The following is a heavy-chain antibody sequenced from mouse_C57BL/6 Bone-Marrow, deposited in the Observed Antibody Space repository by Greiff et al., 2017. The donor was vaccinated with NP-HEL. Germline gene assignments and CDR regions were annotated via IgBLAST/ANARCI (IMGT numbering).Heavy chain of an antibody. Sequence: QVQLQQPGTELVKPGASVKLSCKASGYTFTSYWMHWVKQRPGQGLEWIGNINPSNGGTNYNEKFKSKATLTVDKSSSTAYMQLSSLTSEDSAVYYCARKTGTGGYWYCDVWGTGTTVTVSS. CDR3: ARKTGTGGYWYCDV. CDR2: INPSNGGT. D-gene: IGHD4-1*01. J-gene: IGHJ1*03. CDR1: GYTFTSYW. V-gene: IGHV1-53*01.